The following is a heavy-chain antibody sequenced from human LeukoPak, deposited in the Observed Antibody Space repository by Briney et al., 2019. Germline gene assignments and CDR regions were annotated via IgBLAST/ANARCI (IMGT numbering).Heavy chain of an antibody. CDR1: GGSFSGYY. V-gene: IGHV4-34*01. D-gene: IGHD6-19*01. CDR3: ARQWLVSPLFDY. J-gene: IGHJ4*02. CDR2: INHSGST. Sequence: SETLSLTCAVYGGSFSGYYWSWIRQPPGKGLEWIVEINHSGSTNYNPSLRSRVTVSVHTSKNQLSLKLSSVTAADTAVYYCARQWLVSPLFDYWGQGTLVTVSS.